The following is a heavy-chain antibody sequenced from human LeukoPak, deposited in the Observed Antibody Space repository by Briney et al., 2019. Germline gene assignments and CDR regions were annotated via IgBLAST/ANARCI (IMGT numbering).Heavy chain of an antibody. CDR2: ISCSGGST. J-gene: IGHJ4*02. CDR1: GFTFSSYA. D-gene: IGHD3-22*01. Sequence: GGSLRLSRAASGFTFSSYAMSWVRQAPGKGREWVSAISCSGGSTYYADSGKGRFTISRDNSKNTLYLQMNSLRAEDTAEYRCAIDHRYDSSGLKVIFDYWGQGTLVTVSS. CDR3: AIDHRYDSSGLKVIFDY. V-gene: IGHV3-23*01.